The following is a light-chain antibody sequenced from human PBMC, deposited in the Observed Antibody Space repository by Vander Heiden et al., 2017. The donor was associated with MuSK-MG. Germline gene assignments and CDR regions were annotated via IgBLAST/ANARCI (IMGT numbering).Light chain of an antibody. CDR2: GAS. V-gene: IGKV3-20*01. CDR1: QGVTGSY. J-gene: IGKJ2*01. Sequence: EILLTQSPGTLSLSPGERVTLSCRASQGVTGSYLAWYQHKPGQAPRLLIYGASSRANGIPDRFSDSGSGTDFTLTSSSREAEDFAVYYCQQDSSSLTFGQGTKVEIE. CDR3: QQDSSSLT.